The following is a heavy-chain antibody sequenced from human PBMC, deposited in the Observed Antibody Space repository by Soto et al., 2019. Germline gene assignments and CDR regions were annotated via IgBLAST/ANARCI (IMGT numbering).Heavy chain of an antibody. CDR1: GGSFNVYY. CDR2: INRSGST. D-gene: IGHD2-15*01. J-gene: IGHJ4*02. CDR3: ARGPSVVAFFDF. Sequence: QVQLQQWGAGLLKPSETLALTCAVYGGSFNVYYWTWMRQPPGKGLEWIGEINRSGSTNYNPSLKSRFTISIDTSKIQFSLTLSSVTAADTAIYYCARGPSVVAFFDFWGQGSQVTVSP. V-gene: IGHV4-34*01.